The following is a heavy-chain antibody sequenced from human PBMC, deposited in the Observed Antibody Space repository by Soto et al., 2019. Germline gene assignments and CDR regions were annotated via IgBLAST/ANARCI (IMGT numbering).Heavy chain of an antibody. CDR1: GGSISTYY. J-gene: IGHJ5*02. D-gene: IGHD5-18*01. Sequence: TSETLSLTCTVSGGSISTYYWSWIRQPPGKGLEWIGYLYNRGITYYNPSLKSRVTISVDTSKNQFSLKLSSVTAADTAVYYCARLVDTAMFSWGQGTLVTVSS. CDR3: ARLVDTAMFS. V-gene: IGHV4-4*08. CDR2: LYNRGIT.